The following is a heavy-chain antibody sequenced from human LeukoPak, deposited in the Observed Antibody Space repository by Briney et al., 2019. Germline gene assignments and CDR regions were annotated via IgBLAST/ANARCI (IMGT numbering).Heavy chain of an antibody. CDR2: IKQDGGEK. CDR1: GFTFSDYW. D-gene: IGHD3/OR15-3a*01. V-gene: IGHV3-7*01. Sequence: SGGSLRLSCAASGFTFSDYWMSWVRQAPGKGLEWVAYIKQDGGEKYYVASVKGRFTISRDNARNSLYLQMDSLGLEDRAVYYCARAGRGGTGCPDYCGDGTPVTVSS. CDR3: ARAGRGGTGCPDY. J-gene: IGHJ4*01.